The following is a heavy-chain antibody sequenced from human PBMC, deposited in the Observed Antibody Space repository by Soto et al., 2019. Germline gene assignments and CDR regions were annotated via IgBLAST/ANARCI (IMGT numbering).Heavy chain of an antibody. CDR3: ARGLNYYDSSGYPSWRDWFDP. D-gene: IGHD3-22*01. V-gene: IGHV3-33*01. CDR1: GFTFSSYG. J-gene: IGHJ5*02. CDR2: IWYDGSNK. Sequence: GGSLRLSCAASGFTFSSYGMHWVRQAPGKGLEWVAVIWYDGSNKYYADSVKGRFTISRDNSKNTLYLQMNSLRAEDTAVYYCARGLNYYDSSGYPSWRDWFDPWGQGTLVTVSS.